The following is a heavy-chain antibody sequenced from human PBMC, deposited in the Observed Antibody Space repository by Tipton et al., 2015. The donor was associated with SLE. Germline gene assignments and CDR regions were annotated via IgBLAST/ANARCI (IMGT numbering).Heavy chain of an antibody. J-gene: IGHJ4*02. CDR2: IRGSGGST. D-gene: IGHD1-26*01. V-gene: IGHV3-23*01. Sequence: SLRLSCAASGFTFSSYAMSWVRQAPGKGLEWVPAIRGSGGSTYYADSVKGRFTISRDNSKNTLYLQMNSLRAEDTAVYYCAKDLKGYGGPLDYWGQGTLVTVSS. CDR3: AKDLKGYGGPLDY. CDR1: GFTFSSYA.